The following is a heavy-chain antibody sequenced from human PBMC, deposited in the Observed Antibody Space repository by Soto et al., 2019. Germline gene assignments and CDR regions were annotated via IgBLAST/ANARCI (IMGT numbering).Heavy chain of an antibody. CDR3: AREGSSPDYYYSGMDV. CDR1: GYTFTSYA. J-gene: IGHJ6*02. CDR2: INAVNGNA. Sequence: ASVKVSCKASGYTFTSYAMHWVRQAPGQRLEWMGGINAVNGNAKYSQKFQGRVTITTDESTSTAYMELSSLRSEDTAVYYCAREGSSPDYYYSGMDVWGQGTTVPVS. V-gene: IGHV1-3*01. D-gene: IGHD6-6*01.